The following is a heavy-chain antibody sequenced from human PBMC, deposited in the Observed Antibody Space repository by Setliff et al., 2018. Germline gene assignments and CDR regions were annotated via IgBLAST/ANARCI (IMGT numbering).Heavy chain of an antibody. Sequence: SETLSLTCTLSGGSISSYYWSWIRQPAGKGLECIGHIYIGGSANYNPSLQCRVTMSIDTSKNQFSLKLNSVTAADMAVYFCAREQWLDPPGYYYMDVWAKGTTVTVSS. J-gene: IGHJ6*03. CDR1: GGSISSYY. CDR3: AREQWLDPPGYYYMDV. D-gene: IGHD6-19*01. V-gene: IGHV4-4*07. CDR2: IYIGGSA.